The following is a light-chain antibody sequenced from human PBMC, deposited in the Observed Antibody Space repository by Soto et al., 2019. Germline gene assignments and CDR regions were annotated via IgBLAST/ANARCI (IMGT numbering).Light chain of an antibody. CDR2: DAS. CDR1: QDITNY. J-gene: IGKJ4*01. Sequence: DIQMTQSPSSLSASVGDRVTITCQASQDITNYLNWYQQKPGKAPKLLIYDASHLETGVPSRFSGSGSGTDFTFTISSLQPEDFATYYCQQYDNLPLLTFGGGPRVEIK. V-gene: IGKV1-33*01. CDR3: QQYDNLPLLT.